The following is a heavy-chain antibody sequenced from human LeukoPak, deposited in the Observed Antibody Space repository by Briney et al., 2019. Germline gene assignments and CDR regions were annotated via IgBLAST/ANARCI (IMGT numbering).Heavy chain of an antibody. V-gene: IGHV3-30*18. CDR2: ISYDGSNK. J-gene: IGHJ6*02. Sequence: GGSLRLSCAASGFTFSSYGMHWVRQAPGKGLEWVAVISYDGSNKYYADSVKGRFTISRDNSKNTLYLQMNSLRAEDTAVYYRAKADTLTNHFYYYGMGVWGQGTTVTVSS. CDR1: GFTFSSYG. D-gene: IGHD4/OR15-4a*01. CDR3: AKADTLTNHFYYYGMGV.